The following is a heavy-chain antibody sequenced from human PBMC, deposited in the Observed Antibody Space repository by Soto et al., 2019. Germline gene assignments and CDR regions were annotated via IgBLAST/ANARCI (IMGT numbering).Heavy chain of an antibody. Sequence: QVQLVQSGAEVKKPGSSVKVSCKASGGTFSSYTISWVRQAPGQGLEWMGRIIPILGIANYAQKFQGRVTVTADKSTSTAYMELSSLRSEDTAVYYCARTDYDSSGYYYWGQGTLVTVSS. J-gene: IGHJ4*02. V-gene: IGHV1-69*02. CDR2: IIPILGIA. D-gene: IGHD3-22*01. CDR3: ARTDYDSSGYYY. CDR1: GGTFSSYT.